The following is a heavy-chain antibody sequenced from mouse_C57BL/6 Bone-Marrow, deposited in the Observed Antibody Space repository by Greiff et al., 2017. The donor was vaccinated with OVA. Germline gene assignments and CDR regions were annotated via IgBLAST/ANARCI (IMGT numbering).Heavy chain of an antibody. CDR2: IYPRDGST. J-gene: IGHJ2*01. Sequence: VKLMESDAELVKPGASVKISCKVSGYTFTDHTIHWMKQRPEQGLEWIGYIYPRDGSTKYNEKFKGKATLTADKSSSTAYMQLNSLTSEDSAVYFCARIKFITTVPDYFDYWGQGTTLTVSS. CDR3: ARIKFITTVPDYFDY. V-gene: IGHV1-78*01. D-gene: IGHD1-1*01. CDR1: GYTFTDHT.